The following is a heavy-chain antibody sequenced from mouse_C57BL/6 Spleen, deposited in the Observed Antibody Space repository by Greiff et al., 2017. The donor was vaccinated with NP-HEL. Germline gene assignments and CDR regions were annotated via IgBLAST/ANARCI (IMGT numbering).Heavy chain of an antibody. J-gene: IGHJ1*03. Sequence: VKLMESGPELVKPGASVKISCKASGYTFTDYYINWVKQRPGQGLEWIGWIFPGSGSTYYNEKFKGKATLTVDKSSSTAYMLLSSLTSEDSAVYFCARSLITTLVARGWYFDVWGTGTTVTVSS. CDR3: ARSLITTLVARGWYFDV. CDR1: GYTFTDYY. D-gene: IGHD1-1*01. V-gene: IGHV1-75*01. CDR2: IFPGSGST.